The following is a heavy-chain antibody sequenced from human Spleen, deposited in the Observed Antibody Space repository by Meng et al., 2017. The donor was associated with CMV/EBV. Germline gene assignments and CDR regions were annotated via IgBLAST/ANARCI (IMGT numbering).Heavy chain of an antibody. J-gene: IGHJ6*02. D-gene: IGHD3-3*01. Sequence: ASVKVSCKASGYTLTGYYMHWVRQAPGQGLEWMGWINPNSGGTNYAQKFQGRVTMTRDTSISTGYMELSRLRSDDTAVYYCARDLRPGTTIFGVRSVHYGMDVWGQGTTVTVSS. V-gene: IGHV1-2*02. CDR2: INPNSGGT. CDR3: ARDLRPGTTIFGVRSVHYGMDV. CDR1: GYTLTGYY.